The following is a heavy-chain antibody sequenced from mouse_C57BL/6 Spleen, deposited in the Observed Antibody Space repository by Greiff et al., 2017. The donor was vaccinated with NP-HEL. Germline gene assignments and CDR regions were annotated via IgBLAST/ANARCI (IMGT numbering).Heavy chain of an antibody. CDR3: ARWGTTVVAPGAY. Sequence: VKLVESGAELMKPGASVKLSCKATGYTFTGYWIEWVKQRPGHGLEGIGEILPGSGSTNYNEKFKGKDTFTADTSSNTAYMQLSSLTTEDSAIYYCARWGTTVVAPGAYWGQGTLVTVSA. V-gene: IGHV1-9*01. J-gene: IGHJ3*01. CDR1: GYTFTGYW. D-gene: IGHD1-1*01. CDR2: ILPGSGST.